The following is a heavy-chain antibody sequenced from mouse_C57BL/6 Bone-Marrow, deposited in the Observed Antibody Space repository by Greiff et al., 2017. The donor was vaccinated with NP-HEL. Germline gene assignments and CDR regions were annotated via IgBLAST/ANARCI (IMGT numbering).Heavy chain of an antibody. J-gene: IGHJ2*01. V-gene: IGHV1-4*01. CDR2: INPSSGYP. D-gene: IGHD2-12*01. CDR3: ARGGRRVGVYYFDY. Sequence: VQLQQSGAELARPGASVKMSCKASGYTFTSYTMHWVKQRPGQGLEWIGYINPSSGYPKYNQKFKDKATLTADKSSSTAYMQLSSLTSEDSAVYYCARGGRRVGVYYFDYWGQGTTLTVSS. CDR1: GYTFTSYT.